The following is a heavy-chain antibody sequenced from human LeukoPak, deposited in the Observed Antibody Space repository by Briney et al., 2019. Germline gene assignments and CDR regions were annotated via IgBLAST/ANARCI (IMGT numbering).Heavy chain of an antibody. Sequence: GGSLRLSCAASGFTLSRHWMSWVRQAPGKGLEWVASIRQDGNDINYVESVKGRFIISRDNAGNSVSLQMSSLRAEDTAMYYCARLPGDSTIYDLWGQRTLVTVSS. CDR2: IRQDGNDI. CDR1: GFTLSRHW. D-gene: IGHD5/OR15-5a*01. CDR3: ARLPGDSTIYDL. V-gene: IGHV3-7*01. J-gene: IGHJ5*02.